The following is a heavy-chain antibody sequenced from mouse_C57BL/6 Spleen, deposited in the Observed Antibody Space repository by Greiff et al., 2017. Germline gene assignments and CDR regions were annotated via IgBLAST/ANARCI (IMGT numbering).Heavy chain of an antibody. CDR1: GYTFTSYG. CDR3: ARGGSGSLYAMDY. CDR2: IYPRSGNT. Sequence: QVQLQQSGAELARPGASVKLSCKASGYTFTSYGISWVKQRTGQGLEWIGEIYPRSGNTYYNEKFKGKATLTADKSSSPAYMELRSLTSEDSAVYFCARGGSGSLYAMDYWGQGTSVTVSS. J-gene: IGHJ4*01. D-gene: IGHD1-1*02. V-gene: IGHV1-81*01.